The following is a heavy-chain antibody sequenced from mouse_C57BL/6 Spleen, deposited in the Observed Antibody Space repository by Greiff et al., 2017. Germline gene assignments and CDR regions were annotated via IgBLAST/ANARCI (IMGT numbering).Heavy chain of an antibody. J-gene: IGHJ2*01. D-gene: IGHD1-1*01. CDR2: IYPGGGYT. Sequence: VQLQQSGAELVRPGTSVKMSCKASGYTFTNYWIGWAKQRPGHGLEWIGDIYPGGGYTNYNEKFKGKATLTADKSSSTAYMQFSSLTSEDSAIYYCARGRYGSSYDYFDYWGQGTTLTVSS. CDR3: ARGRYGSSYDYFDY. V-gene: IGHV1-63*01. CDR1: GYTFTNYW.